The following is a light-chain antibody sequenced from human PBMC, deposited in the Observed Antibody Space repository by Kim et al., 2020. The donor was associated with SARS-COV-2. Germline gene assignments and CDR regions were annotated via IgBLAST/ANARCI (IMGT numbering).Light chain of an antibody. V-gene: IGKV1-9*01. CDR3: QQLNSYPLT. CDR1: QGISSF. Sequence: GDRVTITCRASQGISSFLAWYQQKPGKAPNLLIYAASTLQSGVPSRFSGSGSGTDFTLTISSLQPEDFATYYCQQLNSYPLTFGGGTKV. J-gene: IGKJ4*01. CDR2: AAS.